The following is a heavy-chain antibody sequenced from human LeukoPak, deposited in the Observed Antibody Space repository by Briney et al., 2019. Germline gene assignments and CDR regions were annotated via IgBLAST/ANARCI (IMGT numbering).Heavy chain of an antibody. CDR3: ARVEPWNYYDSSGYYFDF. D-gene: IGHD3-22*01. CDR1: GYTFTAYY. J-gene: IGHJ4*02. CDR2: INPNSGGT. Sequence: ASVKVSCKASGYTFTAYYIHWVRQAPGQGLEWMGSINPNSGGTNYAQNFQGRVTMTRDTSINTAYMELSSLRSGDTAVYYCARVEPWNYYDSSGYYFDFWGQGTLVTVSS. V-gene: IGHV1-2*02.